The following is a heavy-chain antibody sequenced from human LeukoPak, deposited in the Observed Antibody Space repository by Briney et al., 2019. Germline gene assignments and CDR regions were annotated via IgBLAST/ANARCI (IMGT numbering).Heavy chain of an antibody. V-gene: IGHV4-59*11. CDR1: GGSISSHY. J-gene: IGHJ4*02. D-gene: IGHD1-1*01. Sequence: SETLSLICSVSGGSISSHYWNWIRQTPGKGXXXIGYTHYSGSTNYNPSLKSRVSISVDTSKNQFSLKLSSVTAADTALYYCARGNAYNWRFDFWGQGTLVTVSS. CDR2: THYSGST. CDR3: ARGNAYNWRFDF.